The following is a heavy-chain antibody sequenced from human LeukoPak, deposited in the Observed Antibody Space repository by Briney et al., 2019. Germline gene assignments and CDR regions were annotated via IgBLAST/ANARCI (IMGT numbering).Heavy chain of an antibody. CDR1: GFTFSSYW. V-gene: IGHV3-74*01. D-gene: IGHD1-20*01. J-gene: IGHJ3*02. CDR3: ARALNNWNDFDAFDI. Sequence: GALRLSCAASGFTFSSYWMHWVRQAPGKGLVWVSRINTDGSSTSYADSVKGRFTISRDNAKNTLYLQMNSLRVEDTAVYYCARALNNWNDFDAFDIWGQGTMVTVSS. CDR2: INTDGSST.